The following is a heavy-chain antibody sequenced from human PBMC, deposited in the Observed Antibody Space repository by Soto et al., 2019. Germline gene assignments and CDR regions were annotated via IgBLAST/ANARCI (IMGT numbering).Heavy chain of an antibody. CDR2: ILVDGRT. CDR3: AKDMTAPRMKYGMDV. V-gene: IGHV3-23*01. CDR1: GFICSSYD. Sequence: GGSLRLSCAASGFICSSYDMSWVRQAPGKGLEWVSTILVDGRTFYVDSVKGRFTISRDNSKNTLYLQMNSLRAEDTAVYYCAKDMTAPRMKYGMDVWGQGTTVSVSS. J-gene: IGHJ6*02. D-gene: IGHD3-16*01.